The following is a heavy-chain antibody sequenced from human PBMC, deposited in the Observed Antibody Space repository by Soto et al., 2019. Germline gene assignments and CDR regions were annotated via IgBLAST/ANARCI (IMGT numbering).Heavy chain of an antibody. D-gene: IGHD5-12*01. CDR3: ARHHGPTTSENWFDP. CDR1: GYTFFTYD. J-gene: IGHJ5*02. V-gene: IGHV1-18*01. Sequence: ASVKVSCKASGYTFFTYDISWVRQAPGQGLEWMGWISTYSGDTKYAQKFQGRVTMTTETSTTTAYLELRSLRSDDTAVYYCARHHGPTTSENWFDPWGQGTLVTVSS. CDR2: ISTYSGDT.